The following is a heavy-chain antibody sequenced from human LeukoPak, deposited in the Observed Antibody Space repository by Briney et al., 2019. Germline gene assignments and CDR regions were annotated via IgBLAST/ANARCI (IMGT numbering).Heavy chain of an antibody. V-gene: IGHV3-21*01. CDR2: ISSSSSYI. J-gene: IGHJ6*02. CDR1: GFTFSSYS. Sequence: PGGSLRLSCAASGFTFSSYSMNWVRQAPGKGLEWVSSISSSSSYINYADSVKGRFTISRDNAKNSLYLQMSSLRAEDTAVYYCAREFSSVPEVYYYGMDVWGQGTTVTVSS. CDR3: AREFSSVPEVYYYGMDV. D-gene: IGHD2-2*01.